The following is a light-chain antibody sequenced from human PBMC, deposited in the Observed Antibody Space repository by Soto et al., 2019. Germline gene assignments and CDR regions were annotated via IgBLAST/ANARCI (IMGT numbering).Light chain of an antibody. CDR1: SSNIGRNY. CDR2: RND. J-gene: IGLJ1*01. Sequence: QSALTQPPSASGTPGHRVTISCSGSSSNIGRNYVYWYQQLPGTAPKLLIYRNDQRPSGVPDRLSGSMSGTSASLAISGLRSVDEADYYCAAWDDSLSGLYVFGTGTKVTVL. CDR3: AAWDDSLSGLYV. V-gene: IGLV1-47*01.